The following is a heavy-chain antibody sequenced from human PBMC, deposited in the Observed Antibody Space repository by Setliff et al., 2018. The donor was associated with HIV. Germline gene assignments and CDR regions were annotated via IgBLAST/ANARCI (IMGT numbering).Heavy chain of an antibody. CDR1: GYTFTNYD. CDR3: ASGRGGGPLFGH. Sequence: ASVKVSCKASGYTFTNYDINWVRQATGQGLEWMGWISPYNGNTNCAQKFQGRVTMTTDTSTSTAYMELRSLRSDDTALYYCASGRGGGPLFGHWGQGILVTVSS. J-gene: IGHJ5*02. CDR2: ISPYNGNT. V-gene: IGHV1-18*01. D-gene: IGHD3-10*01.